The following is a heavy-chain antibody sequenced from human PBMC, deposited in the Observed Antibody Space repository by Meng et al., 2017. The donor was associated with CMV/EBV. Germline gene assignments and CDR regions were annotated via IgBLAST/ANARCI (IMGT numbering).Heavy chain of an antibody. J-gene: IGHJ4*02. CDR2: INHNGST. D-gene: IGHD6-19*01. V-gene: IGHV4-34*01. CDR3: ARGSDGYSSGWYRY. Sequence: SETLSLTCAVYGGSFSGYYWSWIRQPPGKGLEWIGEINHNGSTNYNPSLKSRVTISVDTSKNQFSLKLSSVTAADTAVYYCARGSDGYSSGWYRYWGQGTLVTVSS. CDR1: GGSFSGYY.